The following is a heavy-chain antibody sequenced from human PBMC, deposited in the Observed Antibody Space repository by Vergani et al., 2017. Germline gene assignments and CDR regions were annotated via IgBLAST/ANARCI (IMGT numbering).Heavy chain of an antibody. CDR1: GYTFTNYD. D-gene: IGHD3-10*01. J-gene: IGHJ4*02. V-gene: IGHV1-8*03. CDR3: ARGHPRNSADESYYFDY. Sequence: QVPLLQSGAAVEKPGASVMVSCKASGYTFTNYDINWVRQVTGQGLEWMGWMNPDSGNSGFAQKFQGRVSITRDTSISTAYMELSNLRSEDTAVYYCARGHPRNSADESYYFDYWGQGTLVIVSS. CDR2: MNPDSGNS.